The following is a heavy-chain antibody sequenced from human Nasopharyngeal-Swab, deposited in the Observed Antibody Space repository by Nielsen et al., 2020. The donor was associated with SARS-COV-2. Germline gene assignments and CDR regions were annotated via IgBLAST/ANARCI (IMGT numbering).Heavy chain of an antibody. CDR1: VYTLTGYY. D-gene: IGHD4-17*01. Sequence: ASVNVSCKASVYTLTGYYMLWVRQAPGQGLEWMGWINPHSRGTKYAQKFQGRVTMTSDTSINTAYMELRRLRSDDTAVYYCARDDYGDYGYFGHWGQGTLVTVSS. CDR2: INPHSRGT. V-gene: IGHV1-2*02. CDR3: ARDDYGDYGYFGH. J-gene: IGHJ4*02.